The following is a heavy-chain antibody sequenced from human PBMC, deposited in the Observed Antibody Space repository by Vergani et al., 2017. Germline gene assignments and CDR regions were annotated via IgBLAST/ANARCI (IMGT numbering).Heavy chain of an antibody. CDR2: ISASGAPT. CDR1: GFIFSTYA. CDR3: ARAYGRYDWFDY. D-gene: IGHD1-20*01. J-gene: IGHJ4*01. V-gene: IGHV3-23*04. Sequence: EVELVETGGGLIQAGGSLRLSCEASGFIFSTYAMSWVRQAPGKGLEWVSGISASGAPTYYADSVKGRVTISRDNSKNTLYLQMNSLRVEDTAVYYCARAYGRYDWFDYWGQRTLVTVSS.